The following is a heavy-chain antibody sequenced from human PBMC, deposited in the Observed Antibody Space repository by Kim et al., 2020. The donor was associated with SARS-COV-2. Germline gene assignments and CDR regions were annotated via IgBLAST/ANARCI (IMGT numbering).Heavy chain of an antibody. CDR3: ARDGDLDSSGKDAFDI. Sequence: GGSLRLSCAASGFTFSSYWMTWVRQAPGKGLEWVANIKQDGNQKYYVDSVKGRFTISRDNTKNSLYLQMNSLRAEDTAVYYCARDGDLDSSGKDAFDIWG. CDR2: IKQDGNQK. V-gene: IGHV3-7*01. D-gene: IGHD6-19*01. J-gene: IGHJ3*02. CDR1: GFTFSSYW.